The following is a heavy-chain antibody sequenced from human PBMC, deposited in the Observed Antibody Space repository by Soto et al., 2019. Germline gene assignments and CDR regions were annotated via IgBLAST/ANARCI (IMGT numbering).Heavy chain of an antibody. D-gene: IGHD3-9*01. J-gene: IGHJ4*02. V-gene: IGHV4-34*01. CDR1: GGSFSGYY. CDR3: ARDQRYSQFNS. CDR2: INHSGST. Sequence: SETLSLTCAVYGGSFSGYYWSWIRQPPGKGLEWIGEINHSGSTNYNPSLKSRVTISVDTSKNQFSLKLSSVTAADTAVYYCARDQRYSQFNSWGQGTLVTVSS.